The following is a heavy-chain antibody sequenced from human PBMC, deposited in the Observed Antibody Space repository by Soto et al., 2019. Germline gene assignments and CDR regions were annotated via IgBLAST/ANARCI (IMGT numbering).Heavy chain of an antibody. CDR1: GFNFSNYW. D-gene: IGHD2-2*01. CDR3: ARAGLGYCTSTSCHPGFDI. CDR2: INGDGRTT. Sequence: GGSLRLSCAAPGFNFSNYWMHWVRHAPGKGLEWVSRINGDGRTTIYADSVKGRFTISRDNAKNTLYLQMNSLRAEDTAVYYCARAGLGYCTSTSCHPGFDIWGQGTMVTVSS. V-gene: IGHV3-74*01. J-gene: IGHJ3*02.